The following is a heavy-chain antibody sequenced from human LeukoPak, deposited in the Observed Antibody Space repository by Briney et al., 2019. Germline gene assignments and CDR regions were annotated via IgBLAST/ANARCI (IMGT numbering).Heavy chain of an antibody. CDR3: ARDRCGGDCYSVTAYFDL. CDR2: INPSGGST. CDR1: GYTFTSYY. Sequence: ASVKVSCKASGYTFTSYYMHWVRQAPGQGLEWMGIINPSGGSTSYAQKFQGRVTMTRDTSTSAVYMELGSLRSEDTAVYYCARDRCGGDCYSVTAYFDLWGRGTLVTVSS. D-gene: IGHD2-21*02. J-gene: IGHJ2*01. V-gene: IGHV1-46*01.